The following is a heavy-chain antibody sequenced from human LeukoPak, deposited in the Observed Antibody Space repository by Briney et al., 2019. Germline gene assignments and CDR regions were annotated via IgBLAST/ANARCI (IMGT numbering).Heavy chain of an antibody. V-gene: IGHV3-53*01. D-gene: IGHD3-22*01. J-gene: IGHJ3*01. CDR3: ARGNYASTGPGALDF. Sequence: PGGSLRLSCAASGFTVSNNYMSWVRQAPGKGLERVSVMYSGGSTNYADSVKGRFIIPRDDSKDILDLQMNSLKAEDTAVYYCARGNYASTGPGALDFWGRGRMVTVSS. CDR1: GFTVSNNY. CDR2: MYSGGST.